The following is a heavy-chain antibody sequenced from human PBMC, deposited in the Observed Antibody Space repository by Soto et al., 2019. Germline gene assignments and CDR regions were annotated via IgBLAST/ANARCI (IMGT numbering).Heavy chain of an antibody. CDR1: GGTFSSYA. J-gene: IGHJ3*02. CDR3: ARDQDNWNFDAFDI. V-gene: IGHV1-69*01. Sequence: QVQLVQSGAEVKKPGSSVKVSCKASGGTFSSYAISWVRQAPGQGLEWMGGVIPIFGTANYAQKFQGRVTLTADESTSTAYMELSSLRSEDTAVYYCARDQDNWNFDAFDIWGQGTMVTVSS. D-gene: IGHD1-1*01. CDR2: VIPIFGTA.